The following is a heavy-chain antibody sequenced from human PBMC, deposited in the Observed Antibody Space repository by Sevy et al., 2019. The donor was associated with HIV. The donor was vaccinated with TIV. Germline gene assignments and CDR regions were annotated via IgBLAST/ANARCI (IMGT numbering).Heavy chain of an antibody. Sequence: GVSLRLSCAASGFTFSNAWMSWVRQAPGKGLEWVGRIKSKTDGGTTDYAAPVKGRFTISRDDSKNTLYLQMNSLKTEDTAVYYCTTGGSYDYYGMDVWGQGTTVTVSS. D-gene: IGHD1-26*01. J-gene: IGHJ6*02. CDR1: GFTFSNAW. CDR3: TTGGSYDYYGMDV. CDR2: IKSKTDGGTT. V-gene: IGHV3-15*01.